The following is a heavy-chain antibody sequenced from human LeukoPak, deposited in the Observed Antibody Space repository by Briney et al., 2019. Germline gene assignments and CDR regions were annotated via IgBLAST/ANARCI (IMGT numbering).Heavy chain of an antibody. D-gene: IGHD2-2*01. V-gene: IGHV3-11*01. CDR3: ARYCSSTSCYGYYYGMDV. CDR2: ISSSGSTI. Sequence: PGGSLRLSCAASGFTFSDYYMSWIRQAPGKGLEWVSYISSSGSTIYYADSLKGRFTISRDNAKNSLYLQMNSLRAEDTAVYYCARYCSSTSCYGYYYGMDVWGQGTTVTVSS. CDR1: GFTFSDYY. J-gene: IGHJ6*02.